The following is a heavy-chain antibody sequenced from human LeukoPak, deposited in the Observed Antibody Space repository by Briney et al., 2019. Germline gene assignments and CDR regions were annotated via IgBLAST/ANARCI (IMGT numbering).Heavy chain of an antibody. J-gene: IGHJ5*02. CDR1: GFTVSSTW. CDR2: IQPDGSEG. V-gene: IGHV3-7*01. CDR3: ASQSYARFDP. Sequence: GGSLRLSCAASGFTVSSTWMSWVRQAPGKGLEWVGNIQPDGSEGYPVDSVKGRFTISRDNARNSLFLQMNSLRVEDTAVYYCASQSYARFDPWGQGTLVTVSS. D-gene: IGHD3-16*01.